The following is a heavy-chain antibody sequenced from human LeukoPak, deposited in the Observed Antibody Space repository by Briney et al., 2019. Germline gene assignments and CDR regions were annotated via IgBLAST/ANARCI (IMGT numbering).Heavy chain of an antibody. CDR3: ARGPGGLQRYNWFDP. V-gene: IGHV1-8*02. Sequence: ASVKVSCNASGYTFTGYYMHWVRQAPGQGLEWMGWMNPNSGNTGYAQKFQGRVTMTRNTSISTAYMELSSLRSEDTAVYYCARGPGGLQRYNWFDPWGQGTLVTVSS. CDR2: MNPNSGNT. D-gene: IGHD5-24*01. CDR1: GYTFTGYY. J-gene: IGHJ5*02.